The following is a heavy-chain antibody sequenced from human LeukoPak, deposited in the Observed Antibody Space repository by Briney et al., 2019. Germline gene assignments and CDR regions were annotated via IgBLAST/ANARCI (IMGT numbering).Heavy chain of an antibody. CDR2: IWFDGSKE. CDR1: GFTFSSYA. Sequence: PGGSLRLSCAASGFTFSSYAMHWVRQAPGKGLEWVAVIWFDGSKEYYAESVKGRFTVSRDNSKNTLYLQMTSLRAEDTAVYYCARVWRPLSGNYNFDYWGQGTLVIVSS. J-gene: IGHJ4*02. V-gene: IGHV3-33*08. CDR3: ARVWRPLSGNYNFDY. D-gene: IGHD1-26*01.